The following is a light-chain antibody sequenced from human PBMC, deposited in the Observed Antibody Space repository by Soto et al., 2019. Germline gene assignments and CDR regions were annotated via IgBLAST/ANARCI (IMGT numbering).Light chain of an antibody. CDR3: QQSYSTPHIT. V-gene: IGKV1-39*01. CDR2: AAS. J-gene: IGKJ3*01. Sequence: DIQMTQSPSSLSASVGDRVTITCRASQSISSYLNWYQQKPGKAPKLLIYAASSLQSGVPSRFSGSGSGTDFTLTIISLQPEDFATYYCQQSYSTPHITFGPGTKVDIK. CDR1: QSISSY.